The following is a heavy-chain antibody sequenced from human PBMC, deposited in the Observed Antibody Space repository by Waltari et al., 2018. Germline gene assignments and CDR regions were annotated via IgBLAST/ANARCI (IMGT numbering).Heavy chain of an antibody. Sequence: EVQLVESGGGLVQPGGSLRLSCAASGLTLCNYWMSWVRQAPGKGLEWVANIMTDGREEYYVDSVRGRFTISRDNAKNSLYLQMNSLRPEDTAVYYCVRDQWFAFDIWGQGTMVTVSS. J-gene: IGHJ3*02. CDR2: IMTDGREE. V-gene: IGHV3-7*01. D-gene: IGHD3-22*01. CDR3: VRDQWFAFDI. CDR1: GLTLCNYW.